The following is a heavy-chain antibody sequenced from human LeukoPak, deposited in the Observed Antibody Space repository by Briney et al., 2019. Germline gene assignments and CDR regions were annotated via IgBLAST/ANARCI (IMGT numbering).Heavy chain of an antibody. CDR3: AKGYSGGSYSD. CDR1: GFTFSSHV. Sequence: TGGSLRLSCAASGFTFSSHVMGWVRQAPGKGLEWVSGISGSGDNTYYADSVKGRFPISRDNSKNTLYLQMNSLRVEDTAVYYCAKGYSGGSYSDWGQGTLVTVSS. D-gene: IGHD1-26*01. CDR2: ISGSGDNT. J-gene: IGHJ4*02. V-gene: IGHV3-23*01.